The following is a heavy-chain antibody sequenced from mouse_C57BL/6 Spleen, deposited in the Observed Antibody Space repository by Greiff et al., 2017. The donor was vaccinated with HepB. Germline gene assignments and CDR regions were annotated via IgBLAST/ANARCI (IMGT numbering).Heavy chain of an antibody. V-gene: IGHV1-81*01. J-gene: IGHJ1*03. CDR2: IYPRSGNT. CDR1: GYTFTSYG. CDR3: ASYYGSSPYWYFDV. Sequence: VKLQESGAELARPGASVKLSCKASGYTFTSYGISWVKQRTGQGLEWIGEIYPRSGNTYYNEKFKGKATLTADKSSSTAYMELRSLTSEDSAVYFCASYYGSSPYWYFDVWGTGTTVTVSS. D-gene: IGHD1-1*01.